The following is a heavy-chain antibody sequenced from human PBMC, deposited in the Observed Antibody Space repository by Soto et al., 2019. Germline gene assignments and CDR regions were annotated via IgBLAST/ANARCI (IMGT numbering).Heavy chain of an antibody. CDR2: INPNSGDT. V-gene: IGHV1-2*02. J-gene: IGHJ5*02. CDR1: GYTFTGYY. Sequence: ASVKVSCKASGYTFTGYYMHWVRQAPGRGLEWMGWINPNSGDTNYAQKLQGRVTMTTDTSTSTAYMELRSLRSDDTAVYYCAREPYSSSGNWFDPWGQGTLVTVSS. CDR3: AREPYSSSGNWFDP. D-gene: IGHD6-6*01.